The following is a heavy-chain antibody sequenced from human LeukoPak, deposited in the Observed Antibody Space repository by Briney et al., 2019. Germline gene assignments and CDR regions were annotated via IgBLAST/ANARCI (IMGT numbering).Heavy chain of an antibody. J-gene: IGHJ4*02. D-gene: IGHD3-22*01. Sequence: GGSLRLSCAASGFTFSNYAMNWVRQAPGKGLEWVSTISGSGGNTYYADSVKGRFTISRDNAKNSLYLQMNSLRAEDTAVYYCARSLLNYYDSSGYPTALYYWGQGTLVTVSS. CDR1: GFTFSNYA. CDR3: ARSLLNYYDSSGYPTALYY. V-gene: IGHV3-23*01. CDR2: ISGSGGNT.